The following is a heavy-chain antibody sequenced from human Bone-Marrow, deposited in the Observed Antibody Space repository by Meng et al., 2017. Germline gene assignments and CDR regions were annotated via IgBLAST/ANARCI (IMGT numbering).Heavy chain of an antibody. V-gene: IGHV4-38-2*01. J-gene: IGHJ4*02. CDR3: ASLGGEMATFAN. CDR2: IYHSGST. Sequence: SETLSLTCAVSGYPISSGYYWGWIRQPPGKGLEWIGSIYHSGSTYYNPSLKSRVTISVDTSKNQFSLKLSSVTAADTAVYYCASLGGEMATFANWGQGTLVTVSS. CDR1: GYPISSGYY. D-gene: IGHD5-24*01.